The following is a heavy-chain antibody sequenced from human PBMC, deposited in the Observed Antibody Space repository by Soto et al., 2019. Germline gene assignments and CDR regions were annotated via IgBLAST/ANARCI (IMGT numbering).Heavy chain of an antibody. D-gene: IGHD3-10*01. CDR2: ISAYNGNT. CDR3: ARDMESGVLWIPDGDAYMDV. J-gene: IGHJ6*03. Sequence: ASVKVSCKASGYTFTSYGISWVRQAPGQGLEWMGWISAYNGNTNYAQKLQGRVTMTTDTSTSTAYMELRSLRSDDTAVYYCARDMESGVLWIPDGDAYMDVWGKGTTVTVSS. V-gene: IGHV1-18*01. CDR1: GYTFTSYG.